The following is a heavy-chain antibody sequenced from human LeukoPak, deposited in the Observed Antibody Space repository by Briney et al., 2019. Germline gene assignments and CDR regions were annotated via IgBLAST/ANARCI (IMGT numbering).Heavy chain of an antibody. V-gene: IGHV1-8*03. J-gene: IGHJ3*02. CDR3: ARGLHSSGGGAFDI. D-gene: IGHD6-19*01. CDR2: MNPNSGNT. Sequence: ASVTVSFTAPGYTFTSYDINWVRQATGQGLEWMGWMNPNSGNTGYAQKFQGRVTITRNTSISTAYMELSSLRSEDTAVYYCARGLHSSGGGAFDIWGQGTMVTVSS. CDR1: GYTFTSYD.